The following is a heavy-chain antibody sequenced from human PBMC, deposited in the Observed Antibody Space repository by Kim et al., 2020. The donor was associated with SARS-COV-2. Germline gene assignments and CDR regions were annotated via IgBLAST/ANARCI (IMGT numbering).Heavy chain of an antibody. CDR3: ARGGYSSVDF. CDR2: TKYDGSTK. V-gene: IGHV3-7*01. Sequence: GGSLRLSCAASGFTFNSHWMSWVRQAPGKGLEWVANTKYDGSTKNYVESMKGRFTISRDNAMNALFLQMNSLRVEDTAVYYCARGGYSSVDFWGQGTLAT. D-gene: IGHD6-25*01. CDR1: GFTFNSHW. J-gene: IGHJ4*02.